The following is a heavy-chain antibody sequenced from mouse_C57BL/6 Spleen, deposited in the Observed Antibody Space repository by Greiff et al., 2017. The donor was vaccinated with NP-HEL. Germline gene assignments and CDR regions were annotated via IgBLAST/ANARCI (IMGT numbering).Heavy chain of an antibody. Sequence: VHVKQSGAELVRPGASVKLSCTASGFNIKDDYMHWVKQRPEQGLEWIGWIDPENGDTEYASKFQGKATITADTSSNTAYLQLSSLTSEDTAVYYCTTRDDGYFPFAYWGQGTLVTVSA. CDR1: GFNIKDDY. V-gene: IGHV14-4*01. CDR3: TTRDDGYFPFAY. D-gene: IGHD2-3*01. CDR2: IDPENGDT. J-gene: IGHJ3*01.